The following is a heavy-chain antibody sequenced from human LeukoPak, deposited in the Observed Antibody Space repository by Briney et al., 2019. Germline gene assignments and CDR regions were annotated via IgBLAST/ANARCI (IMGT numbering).Heavy chain of an antibody. CDR2: INHGGST. CDR1: GGSFSGYY. J-gene: IGHJ3*02. Sequence: SETLSLTCAVYGGSFSGYYWRWIRQPPGKGLEWIGEINHGGSTNYNPSLKSRVTISVDTSKNQFSLKLSSVTAADTAVYYCASPRNLMVDAFDIWGQGTMVTVSS. V-gene: IGHV4-34*01. CDR3: ASPRNLMVDAFDI. D-gene: IGHD2-15*01.